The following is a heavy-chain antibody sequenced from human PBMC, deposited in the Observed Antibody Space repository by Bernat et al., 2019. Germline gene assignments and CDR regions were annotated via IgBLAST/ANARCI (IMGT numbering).Heavy chain of an antibody. J-gene: IGHJ5*02. Sequence: DVQLVESGGGFVQSGGSLRLSCAASGFSFSSYAMYWVRQAPGKGLEWVSAISGSGDRTYYADSVKGRFSISRDSSKNTLYLQLNSLRAEDTAIFYCARDVGATVMVQRVISPWGQGTLVTVSS. CDR1: GFSFSSYA. CDR2: ISGSGDRT. CDR3: ARDVGATVMVQRVISP. D-gene: IGHD3-10*01. V-gene: IGHV3-23*04.